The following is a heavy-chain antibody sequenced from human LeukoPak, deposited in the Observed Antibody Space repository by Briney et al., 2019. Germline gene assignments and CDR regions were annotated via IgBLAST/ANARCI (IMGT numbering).Heavy chain of an antibody. D-gene: IGHD6-19*01. J-gene: IGHJ4*02. V-gene: IGHV4-39*01. CDR2: IYHSGST. Sequence: SETLSLTCTVSGVSIRMSTYEWGYIRQPPGKGLEWIGSIYHSGSTHYNPSLRSRVTMSVDTSKNQFTLKVTAVTAADTAVYYCVTNGTVTVAGTKFNYFDYWGQGALVTVSS. CDR3: VTNGTVTVAGTKFNYFDY. CDR1: GVSIRMSTYE.